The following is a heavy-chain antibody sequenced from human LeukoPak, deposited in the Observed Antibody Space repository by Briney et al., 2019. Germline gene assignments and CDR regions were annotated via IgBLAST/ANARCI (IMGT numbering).Heavy chain of an antibody. CDR1: GGSISSHY. J-gene: IGHJ3*01. Sequence: PSETLSLTCTVSGGSISSHYWTWIRQPPGKGLEWIGYIYYRGGTNYNPSLQGRVTISVDTSKNQFSLKVTSVTAADTAVFYCAGGGTYGAFDLWGQGTMVTVSS. V-gene: IGHV4-59*11. D-gene: IGHD1-26*01. CDR3: AGGGTYGAFDL. CDR2: IYYRGGT.